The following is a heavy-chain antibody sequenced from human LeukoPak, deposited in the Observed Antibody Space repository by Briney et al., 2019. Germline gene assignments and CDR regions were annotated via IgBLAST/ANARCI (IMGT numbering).Heavy chain of an antibody. Sequence: SQTLSLTCTVSGGSISSGGYYWSWIRQHPGKGLEWIGYIYYSGSTYYNPSLKSRVTISVDTSKNQFSLKLSSVTAADTAVYYCARDSGGVTAPYYIDYWGQGTLVTVSS. J-gene: IGHJ4*02. CDR3: ARDSGGVTAPYYIDY. V-gene: IGHV4-31*03. CDR1: GGSISSGGYY. D-gene: IGHD2-21*02. CDR2: IYYSGST.